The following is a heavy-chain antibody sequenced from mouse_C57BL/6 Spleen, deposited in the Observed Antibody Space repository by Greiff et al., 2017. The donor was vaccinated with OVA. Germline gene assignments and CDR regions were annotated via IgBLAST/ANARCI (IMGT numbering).Heavy chain of an antibody. CDR2: IRSKSNNYAT. D-gene: IGHD4-1*01. CDR3: VRHSGVYWYFDV. Sequence: EVKLVESGGGLVQPQGSLKLSCAASGFSFNTYAMNWVRQAPGKGLEWVARIRSKSNNYATYYADSVKDRFTISRDDSESMLYLQMNNLKTEDTAMYYCVRHSGVYWYFDVWGTGTTVTVSS. V-gene: IGHV10-1*01. J-gene: IGHJ1*03. CDR1: GFSFNTYA.